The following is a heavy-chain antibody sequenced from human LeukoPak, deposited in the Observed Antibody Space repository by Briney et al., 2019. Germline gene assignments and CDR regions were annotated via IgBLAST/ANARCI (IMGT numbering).Heavy chain of an antibody. J-gene: IGHJ6*02. Sequence: KPSETLSLTCTVSGGSISSGGYYWSWIRQHPGKGLEWIGYIYYSGSTYYNPSLKSRVTISVDTSKNQFSLKLSSVTAADTAVYYCARDRRNQQQPAYYYYGMDVWGQGTTVTVSS. D-gene: IGHD6-13*01. V-gene: IGHV4-31*03. CDR1: GGSISSGGYY. CDR2: IYYSGST. CDR3: ARDRRNQQQPAYYYYGMDV.